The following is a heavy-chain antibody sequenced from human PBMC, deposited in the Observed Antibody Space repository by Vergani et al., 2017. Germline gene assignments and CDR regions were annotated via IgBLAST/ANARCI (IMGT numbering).Heavy chain of an antibody. J-gene: IGHJ4*02. CDR1: GDSTSRGGYY. V-gene: IGHV4-31*03. CDR2: IYYSGST. D-gene: IGHD2-21*02. Sequence: QVQLQESGPGLVKPSQTLSLTCTVPGDSTSRGGYYWNWIRQHPGKGLEWIGYIYYSGSTNYNSSLKSRVSMSVDTSKNQFSLRLSSVTAADTAVYYCAREVGTEGFDYWGQGTLVTVSS. CDR3: AREVGTEGFDY.